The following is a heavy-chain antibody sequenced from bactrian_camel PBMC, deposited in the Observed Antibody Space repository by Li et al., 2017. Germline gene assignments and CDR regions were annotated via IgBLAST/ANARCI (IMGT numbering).Heavy chain of an antibody. CDR3: AAPEMGWAELWSPSDFDY. D-gene: IGHD5*01. CDR2: QLVGGTT. J-gene: IGHJ6*01. CDR1: VRTKC. V-gene: IGHV3S53*01. Sequence: HVQLVESGGGSAQVGGSLKLACTASVRTKCMGWFRQAPGKQREGVALQLVGGTTYIIDSVKGRFSLSNDNDRNTMYLQMNSLKPEDTAMYYCAAPEMGWAELWSPSDFDYWGHGTQVTVS.